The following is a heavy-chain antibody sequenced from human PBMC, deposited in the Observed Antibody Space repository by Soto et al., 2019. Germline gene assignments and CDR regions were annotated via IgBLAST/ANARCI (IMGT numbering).Heavy chain of an antibody. V-gene: IGHV3-23*01. D-gene: IGHD6-13*01. J-gene: IGHJ6*03. CDR2: ISGSGGST. CDR3: AKGGEGQQLAYYYYYYMDV. Sequence: GGSLRLSCAASGFTFSSYAMSWVRQAPGKGLEWVSAISGSGGSTYYADSVKGRFTISRDNSKNTLYLQMNSLRAEDTAVYYCAKGGEGQQLAYYYYYYMDVWGKGTTVTVSS. CDR1: GFTFSSYA.